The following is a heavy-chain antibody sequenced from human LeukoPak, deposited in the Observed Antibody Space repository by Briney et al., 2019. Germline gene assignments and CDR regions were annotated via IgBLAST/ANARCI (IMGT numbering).Heavy chain of an antibody. J-gene: IGHJ5*02. CDR1: GFTFSSYA. V-gene: IGHV3-23*01. Sequence: PGGSLRLSCAASGFTFSSYAMSWVRQAPGKGLEWVSAISDSGGSTYYADSVKGRFTISRDNSKNTLYLQMNSLRAEDTAVYYCARALAVAGTGGFDPWGQGTLVTVSS. CDR2: ISDSGGST. CDR3: ARALAVAGTGGFDP. D-gene: IGHD6-19*01.